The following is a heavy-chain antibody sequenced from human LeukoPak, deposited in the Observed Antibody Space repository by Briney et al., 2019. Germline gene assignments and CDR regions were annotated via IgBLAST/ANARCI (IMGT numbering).Heavy chain of an antibody. V-gene: IGHV4-4*07. D-gene: IGHD3-22*01. J-gene: IGHJ4*02. Sequence: PSETLSLTCTVSGGSISSYYLSWIRQPAGKGLEWIGHIYTSGSTNYNPSLKSRVTISVDTSKNQFSLKLSSVTAADTAVYYCAREGGYYDSSGYYLGGVYWGQGTLVTVSS. CDR3: AREGGYYDSSGYYLGGVY. CDR1: GGSISSYY. CDR2: IYTSGST.